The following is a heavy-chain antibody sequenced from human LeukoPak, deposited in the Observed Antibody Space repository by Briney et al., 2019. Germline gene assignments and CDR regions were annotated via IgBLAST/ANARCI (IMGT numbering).Heavy chain of an antibody. Sequence: ASVKVSCKSSGYTFTSYGISWVRQAPGQGLEWMGWISAYNGNTNYAQKLQGRVTMTTDKSTSTAYMELSSLRSEDTAVYYCASERLGYYYMDVWGKGTTVTVSS. CDR1: GYTFTSYG. D-gene: IGHD1-1*01. CDR3: ASERLGYYYMDV. V-gene: IGHV1-18*01. J-gene: IGHJ6*03. CDR2: ISAYNGNT.